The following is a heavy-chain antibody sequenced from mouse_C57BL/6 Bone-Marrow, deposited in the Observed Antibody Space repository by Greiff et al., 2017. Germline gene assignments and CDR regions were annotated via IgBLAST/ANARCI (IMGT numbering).Heavy chain of an antibody. CDR3: ARGGLLRGGTFFAY. D-gene: IGHD2-3*01. V-gene: IGHV1-81*01. CDR1: GYTFTSYG. CDR2: IYPRSGNT. J-gene: IGHJ3*01. Sequence: QVQLQQSGAELARPGASVKLSCKASGYTFTSYGISWVKQRTGQGLEWIGEIYPRSGNTYYNEKFKGKATLTADKSSSPAYMELRSLTSEDSAVYFCARGGLLRGGTFFAYWGQGTLVTVSA.